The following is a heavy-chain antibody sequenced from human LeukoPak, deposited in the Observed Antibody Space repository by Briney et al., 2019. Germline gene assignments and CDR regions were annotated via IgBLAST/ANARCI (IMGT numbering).Heavy chain of an antibody. CDR3: ARSGGYDSSGYFLDY. V-gene: IGHV3-48*04. D-gene: IGHD3-22*01. Sequence: PGGSLRLSCAASGFTFSSYSMNWVRQAPGKGLEWVSYISSSSSTIYYADSEKGRFTISRDNAKNSLYLQMNSLRAEDTAVYYCARSGGYDSSGYFLDYWGQGTLVTVSS. CDR1: GFTFSSYS. CDR2: ISSSSSTI. J-gene: IGHJ4*02.